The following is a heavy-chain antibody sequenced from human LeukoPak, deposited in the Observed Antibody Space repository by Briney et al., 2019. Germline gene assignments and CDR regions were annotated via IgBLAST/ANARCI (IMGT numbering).Heavy chain of an antibody. J-gene: IGHJ4*02. Sequence: GGSLRLSCAASGFTFNNYAMSWVRQAPGRGLEWVSAISGRGGSTYYADSVKGRFTISRDNSKNTLYLQMNSLRAEDTAVYYCARDDYGETFDYWGQGTLVTVSS. D-gene: IGHD4-17*01. CDR2: ISGRGGST. V-gene: IGHV3-23*01. CDR1: GFTFNNYA. CDR3: ARDDYGETFDY.